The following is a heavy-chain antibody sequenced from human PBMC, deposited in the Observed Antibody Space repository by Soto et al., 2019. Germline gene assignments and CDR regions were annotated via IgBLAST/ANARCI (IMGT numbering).Heavy chain of an antibody. Sequence: GGSLRLSCAASGFTFSSDAMSWVRQAPGKELEWVSAISCSGGSTYYADSVKGRFIISRDNSMNTLYLQMNSLRAEDTVVYYCAKDPGYGGNSFFYFDYWGQGTLVTVS. D-gene: IGHD4-17*01. CDR3: AKDPGYGGNSFFYFDY. V-gene: IGHV3-23*01. CDR2: ISCSGGST. CDR1: GFTFSSDA. J-gene: IGHJ4*02.